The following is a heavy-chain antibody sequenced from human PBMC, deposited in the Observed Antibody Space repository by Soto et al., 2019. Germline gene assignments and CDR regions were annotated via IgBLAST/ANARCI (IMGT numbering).Heavy chain of an antibody. J-gene: IGHJ6*02. Sequence: GGSLRLSCAASGFAFSSYAMKWVRQAPGKGLEWVSGIVDSGGRAFYADSVKGRFTISRDNSKNTLYLEMNNLRAEDTAIYYCAPVPAASSYYSTDVWGQGTTVTVSS. CDR1: GFAFSSYA. CDR2: IVDSGGRA. D-gene: IGHD2-2*01. CDR3: APVPAASSYYSTDV. V-gene: IGHV3-23*01.